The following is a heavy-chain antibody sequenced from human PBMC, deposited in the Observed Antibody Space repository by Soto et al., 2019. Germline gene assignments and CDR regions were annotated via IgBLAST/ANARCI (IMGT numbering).Heavy chain of an antibody. D-gene: IGHD6-19*01. CDR1: GFTFSSYS. Sequence: GGSLRLSCAVSGFTFSSYSMNWVRQAPGKGLEWVSYISSSSSTIYYADSVKGRFTISRDNAKNSLYLQMNSLRAEDTAVYYCARASEAVAGIYYYYYYYMDVWGKGTTVTVSS. J-gene: IGHJ6*03. CDR3: ARASEAVAGIYYYYYYYMDV. V-gene: IGHV3-48*01. CDR2: ISSSSSTI.